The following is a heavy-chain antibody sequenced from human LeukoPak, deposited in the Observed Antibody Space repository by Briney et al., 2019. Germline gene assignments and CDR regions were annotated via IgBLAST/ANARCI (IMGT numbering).Heavy chain of an antibody. CDR3: ARVGYDSYYYYYMDV. Sequence: SVKVSCKASGGTFSSYAISWARQAPGQGLEWMGGIIPIFGTANYAQKFQGRVTITTDESTSTAYMELSSLRSEDTAVYYCARVGYDSYYYYYMDVWGKGTTVTVSS. CDR2: IIPIFGTA. D-gene: IGHD3-3*01. V-gene: IGHV1-69*05. CDR1: GGTFSSYA. J-gene: IGHJ6*03.